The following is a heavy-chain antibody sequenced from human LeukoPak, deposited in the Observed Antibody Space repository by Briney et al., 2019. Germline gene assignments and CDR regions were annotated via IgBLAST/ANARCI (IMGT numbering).Heavy chain of an antibody. D-gene: IGHD4-4*01. CDR2: INHSGST. Sequence: SETLSLTCAVYGGSFSGYYWSWIRQPPGKGLEWIGEINHSGSTNYNPSLKSRVTISVDTSKNQFSLKLSSVTAADTAVYYCARGGLATVTTDYWGQGTLVTVSP. CDR3: ARGGLATVTTDY. J-gene: IGHJ4*02. V-gene: IGHV4-34*01. CDR1: GGSFSGYY.